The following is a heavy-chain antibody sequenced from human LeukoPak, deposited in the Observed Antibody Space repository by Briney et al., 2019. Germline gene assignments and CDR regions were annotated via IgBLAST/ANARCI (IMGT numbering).Heavy chain of an antibody. CDR2: IYTSGST. J-gene: IGHJ5*02. D-gene: IGHD3-10*01. CDR1: GGSISSYY. Sequence: SETLSLTCTVSGGSISSYYWSWIRQPAGKGLEWIGRIYTSGSTNYNPSLESRVTMSVDTSKNQFSLKLSSVTAADTAVYYCARDIWFGELLTKTSNWFDPWGQGTLVTVSS. V-gene: IGHV4-4*07. CDR3: ARDIWFGELLTKTSNWFDP.